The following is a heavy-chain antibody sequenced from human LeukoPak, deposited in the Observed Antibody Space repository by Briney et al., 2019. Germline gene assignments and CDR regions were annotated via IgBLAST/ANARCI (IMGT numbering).Heavy chain of an antibody. J-gene: IGHJ4*02. CDR3: ARDPGGVVYFDY. D-gene: IGHD2-8*01. V-gene: IGHV3-15*01. CDR2: IKSRTDGGTT. CDR1: GFTVNNAW. Sequence: GGSLRLSCAAFGFTVNNAWMSWVRQGPGKGLEWVGRIKSRTDGGTTDYAAPVKGRFTISRDDSRNTLYLQMTSLKTEDTAMYYCARDPGGVVYFDYWGQGTLVTVSS.